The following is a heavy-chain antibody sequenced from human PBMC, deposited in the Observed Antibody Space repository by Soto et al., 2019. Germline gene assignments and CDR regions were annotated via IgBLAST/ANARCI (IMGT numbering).Heavy chain of an antibody. V-gene: IGHV4-59*01. CDR1: GVSISSNY. CDR3: ARSYPNTIFGVVPSRGLDV. CDR2: IHYTGSS. Sequence: PSETLSLTCIVSGVSISSNYWSWIRQPPVKGLEWIGYIHYTGSSNFHPSLKNRVIISVDTSKNQFSLKLSSVTAADTAVYYCARSYPNTIFGVVPSRGLDVWGQGTTVTVSS. D-gene: IGHD3-3*01. J-gene: IGHJ6*02.